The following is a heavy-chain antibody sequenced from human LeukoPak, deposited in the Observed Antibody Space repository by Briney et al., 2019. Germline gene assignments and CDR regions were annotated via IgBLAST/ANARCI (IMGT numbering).Heavy chain of an antibody. V-gene: IGHV4-59*01. J-gene: IGHJ3*02. CDR1: GGSISSYY. D-gene: IGHD1-26*01. CDR3: ARETRLHSGSYSNDAFDI. CDR2: ISYSGST. Sequence: SQTLSLTCTVSGGSISSYYWSWIRQPPGKGLEWVGCISYSGSTDYNPSLKSRVTISLDTSKNQFSLRLSSVTAADTAVYYCARETRLHSGSYSNDAFDIWGQGTMVTVSS.